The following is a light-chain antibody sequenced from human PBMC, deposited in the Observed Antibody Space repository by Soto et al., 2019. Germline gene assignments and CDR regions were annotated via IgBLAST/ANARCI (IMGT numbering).Light chain of an antibody. CDR1: QGISSY. J-gene: IGKJ1*01. V-gene: IGKV1-6*01. CDR3: LQDYNYPWT. Sequence: IQMTQSPSTLSGSVGDRVTISCRMSQGISSYLAWYQQKPGKAPKLLIYAASSLQSGVPSRFSGSGSGTDFTLTISSLQPEDFATYYCLQDYNYPWTFGQGTKVDIK. CDR2: AAS.